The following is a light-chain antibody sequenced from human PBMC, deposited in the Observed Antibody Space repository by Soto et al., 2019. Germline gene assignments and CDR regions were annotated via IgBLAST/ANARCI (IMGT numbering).Light chain of an antibody. CDR3: LKKSNSPLT. V-gene: IGKV1-6*01. J-gene: IGKJ4*01. Sequence: IQMTQSPSSLSASVGDRVTITCRASQGVRDDVGWYQQKPGKAPKLLIYSASTLQSGVPSRFGGSGSGTDFTPPISALQPEDFPTYYCLKKSNSPLTFGGGTKVDIK. CDR2: SAS. CDR1: QGVRDD.